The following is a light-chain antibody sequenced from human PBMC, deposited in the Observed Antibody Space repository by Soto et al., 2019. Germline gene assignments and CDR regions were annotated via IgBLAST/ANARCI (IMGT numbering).Light chain of an antibody. V-gene: IGKV3-15*01. Sequence: EIVMTQSPATLSVSPGERATLSCRASQSVSSNLAWYQQKPGQAPRLLIYGASTMATGIPARFSGSGSGTEFTLTIGSLQSEDFAVYYCQQYNKFPSLTFGGGTKVEIK. CDR3: QQYNKFPSLT. CDR1: QSVSSN. J-gene: IGKJ4*01. CDR2: GAS.